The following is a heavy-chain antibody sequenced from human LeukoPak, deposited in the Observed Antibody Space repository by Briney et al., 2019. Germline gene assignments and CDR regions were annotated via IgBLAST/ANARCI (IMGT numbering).Heavy chain of an antibody. D-gene: IGHD6-13*01. CDR2: IYHSGST. J-gene: IGHJ4*02. Sequence: DPSETLSLTCTVSGYSISSGYYWGWIRQPPGKGLEWIGSIYHSGSTYYNPSLKSRVTISVDTAKNQFSLKLSSVTAADTAVYYCARLSADSSSWYWRGGSYQDDYWGQGTLVTVSS. V-gene: IGHV4-38-2*02. CDR1: GYSISSGYY. CDR3: ARLSADSSSWYWRGGSYQDDY.